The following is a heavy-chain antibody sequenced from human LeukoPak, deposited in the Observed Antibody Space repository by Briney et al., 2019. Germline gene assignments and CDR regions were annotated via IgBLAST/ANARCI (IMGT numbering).Heavy chain of an antibody. Sequence: GGSLRLSCAASGFTVSSNYMSWVRQAPGKGLEWVSVIYSGGSTYYADSVKGRFTISRDNSKNTLYLQMNSLRAEDTAVYYCAKDRPIAAADGYFDYWGQGTLVTVSS. D-gene: IGHD6-13*01. J-gene: IGHJ4*02. CDR2: IYSGGST. CDR3: AKDRPIAAADGYFDY. CDR1: GFTVSSNY. V-gene: IGHV3-66*01.